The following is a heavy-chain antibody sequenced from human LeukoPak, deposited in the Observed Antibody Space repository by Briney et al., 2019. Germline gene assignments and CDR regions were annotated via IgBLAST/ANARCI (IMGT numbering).Heavy chain of an antibody. D-gene: IGHD2-15*01. Sequence: PSETLSLTCTVSGGSISSSSYYWDWIRQPPGKGLEWIVSIYYSGSTYYNPSLKSLVTISVDTYKNKFSLKLSSVTAADTAVYCCARELMEAAQNWGQGTLVTVSS. CDR1: GGSISSSSYY. V-gene: IGHV4-39*07. J-gene: IGHJ4*02. CDR3: ARELMEAAQN. CDR2: IYYSGST.